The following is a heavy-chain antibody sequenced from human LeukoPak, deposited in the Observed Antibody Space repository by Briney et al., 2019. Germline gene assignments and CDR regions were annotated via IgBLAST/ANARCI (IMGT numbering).Heavy chain of an antibody. CDR1: VVSFTDYF. J-gene: IGHJ4*02. CDR3: ARAVDQDFDN. V-gene: IGHV1-46*01. D-gene: IGHD5-12*01. CDR2: IKPSDGST. Sequence: ASVKVSCKASVVSFTDYFMRWVRQAPGQGLEWVGMIKPSDGSTKYAQRFQDRVTMTRDTSTPTLYMDLSSLRAEDTSVYYCARAVDQDFDNWGQGTLVTVSS.